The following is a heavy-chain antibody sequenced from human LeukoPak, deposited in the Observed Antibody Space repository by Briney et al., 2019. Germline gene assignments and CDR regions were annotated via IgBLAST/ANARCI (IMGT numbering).Heavy chain of an antibody. Sequence: SVKVSCKASGGTFSSYAISWVRQAPGQGLEWMGKIIPIFGIANYAQKFQGRVTITADKSTSTAYMELSSLRSEDTAVYYCAREGGDYDSSGLFDYWGQGTLVTVSS. CDR1: GGTFSSYA. CDR2: IIPIFGIA. V-gene: IGHV1-69*04. D-gene: IGHD3-22*01. J-gene: IGHJ4*02. CDR3: AREGGDYDSSGLFDY.